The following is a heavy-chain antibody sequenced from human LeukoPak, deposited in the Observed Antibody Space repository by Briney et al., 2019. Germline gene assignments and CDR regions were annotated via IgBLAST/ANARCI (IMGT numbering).Heavy chain of an antibody. D-gene: IGHD2-15*01. CDR2: ISDSGGST. CDR3: AKARCSGGGCSGFDY. V-gene: IGHV3-23*01. CDR1: GFTFSTYA. J-gene: IGHJ4*02. Sequence: GGSLRLSCAASGFTFSTYAMSWVRQAPGRGLEWVPGISDSGGSTYYAASVEGRFTISRDNSKNTLYLQMNSLRAEDTALYYCAKARCSGGGCSGFDYWGQGTLVTVSS.